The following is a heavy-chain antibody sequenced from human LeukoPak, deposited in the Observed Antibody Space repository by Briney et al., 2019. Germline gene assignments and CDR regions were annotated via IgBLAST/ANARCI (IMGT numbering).Heavy chain of an antibody. J-gene: IGHJ4*02. V-gene: IGHV3-74*01. CDR2: INSDGSSI. CDR3: VTVAGYPEGFDY. CDR1: GFTYISYW. Sequence: PGGSLRLSCAASGFTYISYWMHWVRQAPGKGLVWVSRINSDGSSISYADSVKGRFTISRDNAKNTLYLQMNSLRAEDTAVYYCVTVAGYPEGFDYWGQGNLVTVSS. D-gene: IGHD1-1*01.